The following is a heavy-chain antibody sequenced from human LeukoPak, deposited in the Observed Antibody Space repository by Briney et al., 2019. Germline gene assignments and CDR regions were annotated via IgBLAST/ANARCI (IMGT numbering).Heavy chain of an antibody. J-gene: IGHJ6*03. CDR2: INEDETEK. CDR1: GFTFTNYW. Sequence: TGGSLRLSCAVSGFTFTNYWMTWVRQAPGKGLQWVANINEDETEKFYVDSVVGRFTISRDNGKNFLYLQMNSLRPEDTAVYYCTTDYYYYYMGVWGKGTTVTISS. V-gene: IGHV3-7*01. CDR3: TTDYYYYYMGV.